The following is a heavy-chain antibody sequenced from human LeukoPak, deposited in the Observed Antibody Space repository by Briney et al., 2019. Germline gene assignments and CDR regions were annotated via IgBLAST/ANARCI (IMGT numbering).Heavy chain of an antibody. CDR1: GFSISRSW. J-gene: IGHJ4*02. Sequence: PGGSLRLSCAASGFSISRSWMSWVRQAPGKGLEWVANIKEDGGEKYYVDSVKGRFTISRDNAKNSLYLQMNSLRAEDTAVYYCARDVAPIEYWGQGTLVTVSS. CDR2: IKEDGGEK. V-gene: IGHV3-7*01. CDR3: ARDVAPIEY.